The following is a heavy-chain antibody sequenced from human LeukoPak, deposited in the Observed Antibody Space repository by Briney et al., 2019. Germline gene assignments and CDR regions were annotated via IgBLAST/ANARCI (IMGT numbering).Heavy chain of an antibody. CDR2: ISWNSGSI. CDR1: GFSFDDYA. V-gene: IGHV3-9*01. CDR3: ARRGTDRSFDY. Sequence: GGSLRLSCAASGFSFDDYAMHWVRQGPGKGLEWVSGISWNSGSIVYADSVKGRFTISRDNAKNSLYLQMNSLRVDDAALYYCARRGTDRSFDYWGQGTRVTVSS. D-gene: IGHD1-1*01. J-gene: IGHJ4*02.